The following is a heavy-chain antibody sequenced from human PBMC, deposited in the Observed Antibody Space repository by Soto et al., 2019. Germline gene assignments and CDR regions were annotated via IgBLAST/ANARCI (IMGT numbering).Heavy chain of an antibody. CDR3: ARSHRSSTSCHPWFDP. CDR1: GYTFTSYA. Sequence: ASVKVSCKASGYTFTSYAMHWVRQAPGQRLEWMGWINAGNGNTKYSQKFQGRVTITRDTSASTAYMELSSLRSEDTAVYYCARSHRSSTSCHPWFDPWGQGTLVTSPQ. CDR2: INAGNGNT. D-gene: IGHD2-2*01. J-gene: IGHJ5*02. V-gene: IGHV1-3*01.